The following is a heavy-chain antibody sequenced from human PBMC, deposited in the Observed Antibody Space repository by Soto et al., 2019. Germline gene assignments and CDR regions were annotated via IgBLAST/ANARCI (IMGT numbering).Heavy chain of an antibody. J-gene: IGHJ6*03. CDR1: GFTDSRNY. Sequence: PGESLRLSCAASGFTDSRNYMSWVRQAPEKGLEWVSVIYSGGSTYYADSVKGRFTISRDNSKNTLYLQMNSLRAEDTAVYYCARDGSTVTTPGPPRKPYYMDVWGKGTTVTVSS. V-gene: IGHV3-66*01. CDR3: ARDGSTVTTPGPPRKPYYMDV. CDR2: IYSGGST. D-gene: IGHD4-4*01.